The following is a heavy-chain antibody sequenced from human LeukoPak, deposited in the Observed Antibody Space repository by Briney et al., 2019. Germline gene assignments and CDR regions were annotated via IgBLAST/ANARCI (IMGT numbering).Heavy chain of an antibody. Sequence: ASVKVSCTASGYTFTSYGISWVRQAPGQGLEWMGIINPSGGSTSYAQKFQGRVTMTRDTSTSTVYMELSSLRSEDTAVYYCARANSSSFSFDYWGQGTLVTVSS. D-gene: IGHD6-6*01. CDR1: GYTFTSYG. V-gene: IGHV1-46*01. CDR2: INPSGGST. CDR3: ARANSSSFSFDY. J-gene: IGHJ4*02.